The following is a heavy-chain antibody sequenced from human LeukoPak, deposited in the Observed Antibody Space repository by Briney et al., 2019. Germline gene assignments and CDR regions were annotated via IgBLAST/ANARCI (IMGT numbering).Heavy chain of an antibody. CDR3: AREGAVAAYYFDY. Sequence: SETLSLTCTVSGGSISSSSYYWGWIRQPPGEGLEWIGSIYYSGSTYYNPSLKSRVTISVDTSKNQFSLKLSSVTAADTAVYYCAREGAVAAYYFDYWGQGTLVTVSS. J-gene: IGHJ4*02. CDR2: IYYSGST. D-gene: IGHD6-19*01. V-gene: IGHV4-39*07. CDR1: GGSISSSSYY.